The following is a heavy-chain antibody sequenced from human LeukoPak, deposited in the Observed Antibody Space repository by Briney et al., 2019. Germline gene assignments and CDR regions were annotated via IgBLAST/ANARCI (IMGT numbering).Heavy chain of an antibody. V-gene: IGHV3-53*01. CDR1: GFTVSSNY. J-gene: IGHJ4*02. D-gene: IGHD1-26*01. CDR3: AKMVGPRREIDY. CDR2: IYSGGST. Sequence: PGGSLRLSCAASGFTVSSNYMSWVRQAPGKGLEWVSVIYSGGSTNYADSVKGRFTISRDNSKNTVYLQMNSLRAEDTAVYYCAKMVGPRREIDYWGQGTLVTVSS.